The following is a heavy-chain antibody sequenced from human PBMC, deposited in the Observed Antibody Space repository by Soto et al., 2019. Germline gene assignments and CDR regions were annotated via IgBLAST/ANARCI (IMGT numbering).Heavy chain of an antibody. Sequence: EVQLLDSGGGLVQPGGSLRLSCGASGFTFSSYAMNWVRQAPGKGLEWVSSISGSGDSTYYADSVKGRFTISRDNTKNTLSLHMSSLRVEDTAVYYCASAPRSAVGPPWDYWGQGTLVTVSS. D-gene: IGHD6-25*01. CDR1: GFTFSSYA. J-gene: IGHJ4*02. CDR2: ISGSGDST. V-gene: IGHV3-23*01. CDR3: ASAPRSAVGPPWDY.